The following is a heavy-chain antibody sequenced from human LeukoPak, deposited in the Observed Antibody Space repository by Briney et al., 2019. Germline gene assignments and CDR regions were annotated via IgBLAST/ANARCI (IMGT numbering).Heavy chain of an antibody. CDR2: INTRSTGT. CDR1: GFTFSNHA. Sequence: GMSLRLSCTVSGFTFSNHAMNWVRQSPGKGLEWISGINTRSTGTYYADSVKGRFTISRDDSKNTLYLQMNSLSVEDTAIYYCAKLLGTMWPMWGLDVWGQGTTVTVSS. D-gene: IGHD2-8*02. V-gene: IGHV3-23*01. CDR3: AKLLGTMWPMWGLDV. J-gene: IGHJ6*02.